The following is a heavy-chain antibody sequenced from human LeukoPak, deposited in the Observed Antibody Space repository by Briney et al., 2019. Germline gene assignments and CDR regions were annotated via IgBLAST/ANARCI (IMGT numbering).Heavy chain of an antibody. Sequence: GGSLRLSCAASGFTFSDYYMSWIRQAPGKGLEWVSYISSSGSTIYYADSVKGRFTISRDNAKNSLYLQVNSLRAEDTAVYYCARASLVTAGWFDPWGQGTLVTVSS. CDR3: ARASLVTAGWFDP. CDR2: ISSSGSTI. CDR1: GFTFSDYY. V-gene: IGHV3-11*01. J-gene: IGHJ5*02. D-gene: IGHD2-21*02.